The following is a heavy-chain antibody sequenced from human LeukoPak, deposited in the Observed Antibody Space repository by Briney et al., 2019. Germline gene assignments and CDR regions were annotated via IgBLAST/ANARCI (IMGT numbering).Heavy chain of an antibody. CDR1: GLTFSSYG. V-gene: IGHV3-30*02. CDR2: IRYDGSNK. Sequence: GGSLRLSCAASGLTFSSYGMHWVRQAPGPGLESVAFIRYDGSNKYYANSVKGRFTISRDNSKNTLYLQMNSLRAEDTAVYYCARVRGGSGRSYAADAFDIWGQGTMVTVSS. D-gene: IGHD1-26*01. CDR3: ARVRGGSGRSYAADAFDI. J-gene: IGHJ3*02.